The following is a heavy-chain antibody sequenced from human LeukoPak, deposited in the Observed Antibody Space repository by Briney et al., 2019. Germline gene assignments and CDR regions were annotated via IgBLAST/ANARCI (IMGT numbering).Heavy chain of an antibody. V-gene: IGHV1-69*05. D-gene: IGHD3-22*01. CDR1: GDTFSSYA. CDR3: ARDRNLSPSSGYDY. J-gene: IGHJ4*02. Sequence: SVKVSCKASGDTFSSYAISLVRQAPGQGLEWMGRIIPIFGTANYAQKFQGRVTITTDESTSTAYMELSSLRSEDTAVSYCARDRNLSPSSGYDYWGQGTLVTVSS. CDR2: IIPIFGTA.